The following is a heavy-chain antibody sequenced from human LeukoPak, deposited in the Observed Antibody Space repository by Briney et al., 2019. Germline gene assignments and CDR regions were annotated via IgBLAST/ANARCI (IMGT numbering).Heavy chain of an antibody. CDR2: INHSGST. J-gene: IGHJ4*02. Sequence: SETLSLTCAVYGGSFSGYYWSWIRQPPGKGLEWIGEINHSGSTNYNLSLKSRVTISVDTSKNQFSLKLSSVTAADTAVYYCARARGYIVVDYWGQGTLVTVSS. D-gene: IGHD5-12*01. CDR3: ARARGYIVVDY. CDR1: GGSFSGYY. V-gene: IGHV4-34*01.